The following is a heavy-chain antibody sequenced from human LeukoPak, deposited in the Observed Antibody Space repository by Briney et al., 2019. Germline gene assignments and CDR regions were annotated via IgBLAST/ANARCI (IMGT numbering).Heavy chain of an antibody. J-gene: IGHJ4*02. Sequence: ASVKVSCKASGYTFTSYDINWVRQATGQGLEWMGWMNPNSGNTGYAQKFQGRVTMTRNTSISTAYMELSSLRSEDTAVYYCARMYSSSWHPGGHFDYWGQGTLVTVSS. D-gene: IGHD6-13*01. CDR2: MNPNSGNT. CDR3: ARMYSSSWHPGGHFDY. CDR1: GYTFTSYD. V-gene: IGHV1-8*01.